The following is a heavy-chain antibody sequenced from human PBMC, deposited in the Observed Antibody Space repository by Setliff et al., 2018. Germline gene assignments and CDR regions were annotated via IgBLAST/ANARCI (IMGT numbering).Heavy chain of an antibody. V-gene: IGHV3-15*01. CDR2: IKSKTDGGTT. CDR1: GFTFSNAW. D-gene: IGHD3-22*01. Sequence: PGGSLRLSCAASGFTFSNAWMSWVRQAPGKGLEWVGRIKSKTDGGTTDYAAPVKGRFTISRDDSKSIAYLQMNSLKTEDTAVYYCTKSHDSSGYSAIRLWGQGTMVTVSS. CDR3: TKSHDSSGYSAIRL. J-gene: IGHJ3*01.